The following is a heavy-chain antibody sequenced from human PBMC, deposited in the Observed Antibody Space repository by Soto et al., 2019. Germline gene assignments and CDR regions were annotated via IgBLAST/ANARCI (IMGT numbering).Heavy chain of an antibody. D-gene: IGHD1-26*01. V-gene: IGHV3-74*01. J-gene: IGHJ6*02. CDR2: INSDGSST. CDR1: GFTFSSYW. CDR3: GKGRSYYYYYGVDV. Sequence: GGSLRLSCVASGFTFSSYWMHWVRQAPGKGLVWVSRINSDGSSTSYADSVKGRFTISRDNSKSTLYLQMNSLRAEDTAVYYCGKGRSYYYYYGVDVWGQGTTVTVSS.